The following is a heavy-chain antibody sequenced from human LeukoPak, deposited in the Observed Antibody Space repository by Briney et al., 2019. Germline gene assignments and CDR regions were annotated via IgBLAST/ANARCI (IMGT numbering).Heavy chain of an antibody. CDR3: ASYFVGNGGRGY. CDR1: GDSINSGNSH. J-gene: IGHJ4*02. Sequence: SETLSLTCTVSGDSINSGNSHWTWIRQPPGKGLEWLGSVYDSWNNYYNPSLESRVTMSVDTSKNQYSLELSSVIAADTAVYYCASYFVGNGGRGYWGQGALVTVSS. CDR2: VYDSWNN. D-gene: IGHD3-10*02. V-gene: IGHV4-30-4*01.